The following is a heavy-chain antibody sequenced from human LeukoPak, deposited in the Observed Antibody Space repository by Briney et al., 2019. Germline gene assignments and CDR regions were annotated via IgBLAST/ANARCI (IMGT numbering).Heavy chain of an antibody. CDR1: GGSFSGYY. CDR2: INHSGST. CDR3: ARGAAKRGGNSRPLDY. V-gene: IGHV4-34*01. D-gene: IGHD4-23*01. Sequence: PSETLSLTCAVYGGSFSGYYWSWIRQPPGKGLEWIGEINHSGSTNYNPSLKSRVTISVDTSKNQFSLKLSSVTAADTAVYYCARGAAKRGGNSRPLDYWGQGTLVTVSS. J-gene: IGHJ4*02.